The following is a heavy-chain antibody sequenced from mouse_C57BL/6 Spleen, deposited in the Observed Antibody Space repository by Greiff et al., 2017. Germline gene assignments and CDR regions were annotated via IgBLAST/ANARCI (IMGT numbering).Heavy chain of an antibody. D-gene: IGHD2-1*01. CDR1: GYTFTSYW. CDR3: ARSGDGNYPFDD. J-gene: IGHJ2*01. CDR2: IYPGSGST. V-gene: IGHV1-55*01. Sequence: QVQLKQPGAELVKPGASVKMSCKASGYTFTSYWITWVKQRPGQGLEWIGDIYPGSGSTNYNEKFKSKATLTVDTSSSTAYMQLSSLTSEDSAVYYCARSGDGNYPFDDWGKGTTLTVSS.